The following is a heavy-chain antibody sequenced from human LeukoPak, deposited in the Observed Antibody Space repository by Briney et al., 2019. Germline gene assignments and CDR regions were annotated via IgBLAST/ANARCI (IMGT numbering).Heavy chain of an antibody. Sequence: ASVKVSCKAFGYTFTGYYMHWVRQAPGQGLEWMGWINPNSGGTNYAQKFQGRVTMTRDTSISTAYMELSRLRSDDTAVYYCARTWFGELLVVDYWGQGTLVTVSS. D-gene: IGHD3-10*01. V-gene: IGHV1-2*02. CDR2: INPNSGGT. J-gene: IGHJ4*02. CDR1: GYTFTGYY. CDR3: ARTWFGELLVVDY.